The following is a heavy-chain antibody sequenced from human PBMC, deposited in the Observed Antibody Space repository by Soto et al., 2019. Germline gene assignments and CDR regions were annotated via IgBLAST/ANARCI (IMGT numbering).Heavy chain of an antibody. CDR2: IYWDDSK. Sequence: QITLKESGPTLVRPTQTLTLTCAFSGFSLSTSGVGVGWIRQPPGKALEWLAVIYWDDSKHYSPSLRSRLTITTETSKNQVVLTMTNMDPMDTGTYYCAHKGPEDWPLDYWGQGTLVTVSP. CDR1: GFSLSTSGVG. D-gene: IGHD3-9*01. J-gene: IGHJ4*02. V-gene: IGHV2-5*02. CDR3: AHKGPEDWPLDY.